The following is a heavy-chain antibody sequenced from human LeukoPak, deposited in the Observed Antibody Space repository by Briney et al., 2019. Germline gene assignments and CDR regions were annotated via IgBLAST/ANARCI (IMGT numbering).Heavy chain of an antibody. CDR3: ARVTGRLVQSSFDF. J-gene: IGHJ4*02. CDR1: GASISSRNY. Sequence: SETLSLTCAVSGASISSRNYWSWVRQPPGKGLWWIGEIYRSGGTNYHPSLKRRVTISLDTSKNQFSLKLISVTAADTAIYYCARVTGRLVQSSFDFWGQGILVTVSS. CDR2: IYRSGGT. D-gene: IGHD6-19*01. V-gene: IGHV4-4*02.